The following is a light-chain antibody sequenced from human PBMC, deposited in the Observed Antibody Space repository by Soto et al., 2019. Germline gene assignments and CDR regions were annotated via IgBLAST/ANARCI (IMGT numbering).Light chain of an antibody. V-gene: IGKV3-20*01. CDR3: QQYGTSPRT. CDR2: GAS. CDR1: QSVSSNY. Sequence: EVMLTQSPGTLSLSPGERATLSCRASQSVSSNYLAWYQQKSGQAPRLLIYGASNRATGIPDRFSGSGSGTDFTLTIRRLEPEDCAVYYCQQYGTSPRTFGQGTKVEFK. J-gene: IGKJ1*01.